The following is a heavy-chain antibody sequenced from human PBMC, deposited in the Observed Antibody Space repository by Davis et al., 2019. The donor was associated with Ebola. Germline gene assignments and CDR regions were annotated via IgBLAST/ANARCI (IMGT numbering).Heavy chain of an antibody. CDR1: GFTVSNSY. V-gene: IGHV3-53*01. Sequence: GESLKISCAASGFTVSNSYMSWVRQAPGKGLEWVSVIYSDGAADYAGSVKGRFAISRDISKNTVYLQMNSLRGDDTAVYYCASHLSWGQGTLVTVSS. J-gene: IGHJ4*02. CDR2: IYSDGAA. CDR3: ASHLS.